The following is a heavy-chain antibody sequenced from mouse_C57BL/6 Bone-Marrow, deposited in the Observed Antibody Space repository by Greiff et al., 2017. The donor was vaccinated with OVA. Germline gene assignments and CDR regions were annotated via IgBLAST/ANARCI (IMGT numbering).Heavy chain of an antibody. D-gene: IGHD2-1*01. V-gene: IGHV14-4*01. J-gene: IGHJ3*01. CDR3: TTDGIIFAY. CDR1: GFNIKDDY. CDR2: IDPENGDT. Sequence: EVQLQQSGAELVRPGASVKLSCTASGFNIKDDYMHWVKQRPEQGLEWIGWIDPENGDTAYASKFQGKATITADTSSNTAYLQLSSLTSEDTAVYDCTTDGIIFAYWGQGTLVTVSA.